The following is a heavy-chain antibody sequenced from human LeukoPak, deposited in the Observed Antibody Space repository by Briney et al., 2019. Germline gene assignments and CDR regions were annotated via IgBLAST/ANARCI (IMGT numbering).Heavy chain of an antibody. CDR2: INPSGGST. Sequence: GASVTVSFKASGYTFTSYYMHWVRQAPGQGLEWMGIINPSGGSTSYAQKFQGRVTMTRDTSTSTVYMELSSLRSEDTAVYFCAKRGVVIRVILVGFHKEAYYFDSWGQGALVTVSS. V-gene: IGHV1-46*01. D-gene: IGHD3-22*01. CDR1: GYTFTSYY. J-gene: IGHJ4*02. CDR3: AKRGVVIRVILVGFHKEAYYFDS.